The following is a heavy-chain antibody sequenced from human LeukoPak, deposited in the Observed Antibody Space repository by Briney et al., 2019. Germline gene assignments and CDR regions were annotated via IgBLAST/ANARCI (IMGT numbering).Heavy chain of an antibody. J-gene: IGHJ4*02. CDR3: ATLGYCTSTSCSLVH. D-gene: IGHD2-2*03. Sequence: GGSLRLSCAASGFPFSSYVMGWVRQAPGKGLEWVSTISDSIGSTYYADSVKGWFTISRDNSKNTLYLQMNSLRAEDTAVYYCATLGYCTSTSCSLVHWGQGTLVTVSS. CDR2: ISDSIGST. CDR1: GFPFSSYV. V-gene: IGHV3-23*01.